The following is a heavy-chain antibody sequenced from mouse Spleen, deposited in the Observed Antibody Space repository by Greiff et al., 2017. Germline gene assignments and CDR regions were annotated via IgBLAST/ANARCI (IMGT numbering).Heavy chain of an antibody. CDR1: GFNIKDDY. CDR3: TTGGYGSSWYFDV. CDR2: IDPENGDT. V-gene: IGHV14-4*01. J-gene: IGHJ1*01. D-gene: IGHD1-1*01. Sequence: EVQLQQSGAELVRPGASVKLSCTASGFNIKDDYMHWVKQRPEQGLEWIGWIDPENGDTEYASKFQGKATITADTSSNTAYLQLSSLTSEDTAVYYCTTGGYGSSWYFDVWGAGTTVTVSS.